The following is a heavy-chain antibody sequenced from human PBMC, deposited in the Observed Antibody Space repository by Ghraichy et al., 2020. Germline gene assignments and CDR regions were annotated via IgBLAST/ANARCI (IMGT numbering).Heavy chain of an antibody. J-gene: IGHJ5*02. CDR2: ISGSGGST. D-gene: IGHD6-6*01. Sequence: GGSLRLSCAASGFTFSSYAMSWVRQAPGKGLEWVSAISGSGGSTYYADSVKGRFTISRDNSKNTLYLQMNSLRAEDTAVYYCAKEPYSSSSGSGWFDPWGQGTLVTVSS. CDR3: AKEPYSSSSGSGWFDP. V-gene: IGHV3-23*01. CDR1: GFTFSSYA.